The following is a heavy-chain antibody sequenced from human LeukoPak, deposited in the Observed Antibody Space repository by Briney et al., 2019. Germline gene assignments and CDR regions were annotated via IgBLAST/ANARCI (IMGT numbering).Heavy chain of an antibody. CDR2: IKGSGGST. V-gene: IGHV3-23*01. Sequence: GGSLRLSCAASGFTFSSDAMSRVRQAPGKGLEWVSSIKGSGGSTYYADSVTGRFTTSRDNSKNTLYLQMNSLRAEDTALYYCAKDLRLWPTMGGQGTLVTVSS. CDR3: AKDLRLWPTM. CDR1: GFTFSSDA. D-gene: IGHD5-18*01. J-gene: IGHJ4*02.